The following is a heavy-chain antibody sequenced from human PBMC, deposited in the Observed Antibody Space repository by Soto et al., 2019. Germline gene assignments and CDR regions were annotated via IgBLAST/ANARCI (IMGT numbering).Heavy chain of an antibody. D-gene: IGHD3-22*01. CDR2: ISNDGSNK. Sequence: GSLRLSCAASGFSFSTYGMHWVRQAPGKGLEWVAFISNDGSNKYYADSVKGRFTISRDNSKNTLYLQMNSLRAEDTVVYYCARGSYYYSGVYFDYGARGPLVPVSS. CDR3: ARGSYYYSGVYFDY. CDR1: GFSFSTYG. V-gene: IGHV3-30*03. J-gene: IGHJ4*02.